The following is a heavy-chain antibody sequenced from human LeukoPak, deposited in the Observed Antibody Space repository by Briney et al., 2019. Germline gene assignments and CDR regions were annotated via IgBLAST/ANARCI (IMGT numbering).Heavy chain of an antibody. V-gene: IGHV4-30-2*01. CDR3: ARKPIINNAWYYFDY. Sequence: SQTLSLTCTVSGDSVSSGGYSWSWIRQPPGKGLEWLGYIYHSGGTSYNPSLKTRVTISVDRSKNQFSLKLSSVTAADTAVYYCARKPIINNAWYYFDYWGQGTLVTVSS. CDR1: GDSVSSGGYS. CDR2: IYHSGGT. J-gene: IGHJ4*02. D-gene: IGHD1/OR15-1a*01.